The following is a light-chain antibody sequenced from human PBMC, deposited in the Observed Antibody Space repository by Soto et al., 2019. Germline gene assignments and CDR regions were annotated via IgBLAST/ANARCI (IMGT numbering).Light chain of an antibody. Sequence: EIVLTQSPGTLSLSPGETATLSCRASQSVTSGDLAWYQQKPGQAPRLLIYRASSRVTGIPDRFSGSGSGTDFTLTISRLEPEDSAVYYCQQYGNFPRTFGQGTKVEIK. CDR3: QQYGNFPRT. CDR2: RAS. V-gene: IGKV3-20*01. CDR1: QSVTSGD. J-gene: IGKJ1*01.